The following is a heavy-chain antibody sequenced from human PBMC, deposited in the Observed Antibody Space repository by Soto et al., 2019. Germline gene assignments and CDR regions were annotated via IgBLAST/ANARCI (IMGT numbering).Heavy chain of an antibody. CDR3: ARGSGIAAYNWFDP. J-gene: IGHJ5*02. CDR1: GGSISSSSYY. Sequence: PSETLSLTCTVSGGSISSSSYYWGWIRQPPGKGLEWIGSIYYSGSTYYNLSLKSRVTISVDTSKNQFSLKLSSVTAVDTAVYYCARGSGIAAYNWFDPWGQGTLVTVSS. V-gene: IGHV4-39*01. CDR2: IYYSGST. D-gene: IGHD6-13*01.